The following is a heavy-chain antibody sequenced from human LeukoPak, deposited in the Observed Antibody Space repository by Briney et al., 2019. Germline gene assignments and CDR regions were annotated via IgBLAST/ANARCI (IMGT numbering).Heavy chain of an antibody. J-gene: IGHJ4*02. CDR2: INQAGSDK. Sequence: GGSLRLSCVASGFTFNNYWMSWVRQAPGKGLEWVANINQAGSDKYYVESVKGRFTISRDNAKNSLYLQMNSLRAEDTALYYCAGNMITSGGRDYWGQGTLVTVSS. CDR1: GFTFNNYW. V-gene: IGHV3-7*03. D-gene: IGHD3-16*01. CDR3: AGNMITSGGRDY.